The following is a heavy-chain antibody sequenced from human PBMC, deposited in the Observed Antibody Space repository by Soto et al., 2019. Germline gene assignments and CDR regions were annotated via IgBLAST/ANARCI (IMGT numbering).Heavy chain of an antibody. D-gene: IGHD2-21*02. J-gene: IGHJ4*02. CDR3: ARVVVTTPDRWLDY. CDR2: IYYSGST. CDR1: GGSISSGDYY. V-gene: IGHV4-30-4*01. Sequence: SATLSLTCTVSGGSISSGDYYWSWIRQPPGKGLEWIGYIYYSGSTYYNPSLKSRVTISVDTSKNQFSLKLSSVTAADTAVYYCARVVVTTPDRWLDYWGQGTLVTVSS.